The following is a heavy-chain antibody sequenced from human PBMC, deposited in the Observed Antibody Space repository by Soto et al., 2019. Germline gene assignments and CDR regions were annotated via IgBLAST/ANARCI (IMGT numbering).Heavy chain of an antibody. CDR3: ARVRAWLDGEYLGGDAFDI. CDR1: GFTFDDFA. Sequence: EVQLVESGGGVVRPGGSLRLSCVASGFTFDDFAMSWVRQVPGKGLEWVSGITWNGRNTGHVDSVKDRFTISRDNAKNSLYLQMNSLRAEDTSFYYCARVRAWLDGEYLGGDAFDIWGQGTMVTVSS. CDR2: ITWNGRNT. J-gene: IGHJ3*02. D-gene: IGHD4-17*01. V-gene: IGHV3-20*04.